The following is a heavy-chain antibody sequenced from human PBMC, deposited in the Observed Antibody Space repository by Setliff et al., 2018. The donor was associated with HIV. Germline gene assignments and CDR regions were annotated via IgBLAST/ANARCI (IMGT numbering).Heavy chain of an antibody. CDR2: IYHSGTT. J-gene: IGHJ6*02. Sequence: SETLSLTCTVSGFSVKSAFYWGWIRQTPGEGLEWIGSIYHSGTTYYNPSLASRATLSLDTSKNQFSLRLSSVTAADTAIYYCARGGPTVAYGVDVWGQGTTVTVSS. CDR1: GFSVKSAFY. D-gene: IGHD4-17*01. V-gene: IGHV4-38-2*02. CDR3: ARGGPTVAYGVDV.